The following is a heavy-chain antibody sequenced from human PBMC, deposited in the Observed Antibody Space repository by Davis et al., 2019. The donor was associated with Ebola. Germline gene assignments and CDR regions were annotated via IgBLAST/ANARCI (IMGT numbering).Heavy chain of an antibody. CDR1: GFTFSSYW. D-gene: IGHD3-10*01. J-gene: IGHJ6*02. V-gene: IGHV3-7*03. Sequence: GESLKISCAASGFTFSSYWMSWVRQAPGKGLEWVANIKQDGSEKYYVDSVKGRFTISRDNAKNSLYLQMNSLRAEDTAVYYCARDYYGSGSYYTYGMDVWGQGTTVTVSS. CDR2: IKQDGSEK. CDR3: ARDYYGSGSYYTYGMDV.